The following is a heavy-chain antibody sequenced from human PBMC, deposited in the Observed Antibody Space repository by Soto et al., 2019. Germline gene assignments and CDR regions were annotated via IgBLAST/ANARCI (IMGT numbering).Heavy chain of an antibody. D-gene: IGHD3-22*01. CDR2: IIPIFGTA. V-gene: IGHV1-69*13. Sequence: SVKVSCKASGGTFSSYAISWVRQAPGQGLEWMGGIIPIFGTANYAQKFQGRVTITADESTSTAYMELSSLRSEDTAVYYCARGGGGDYYDSSGYHAFDIWGQGTMVTVSS. J-gene: IGHJ3*02. CDR1: GGTFSSYA. CDR3: ARGGGGDYYDSSGYHAFDI.